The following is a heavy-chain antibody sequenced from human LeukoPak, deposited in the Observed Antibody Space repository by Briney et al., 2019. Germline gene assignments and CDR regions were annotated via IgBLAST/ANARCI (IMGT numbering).Heavy chain of an antibody. CDR3: ARRWAVAGDYYFDY. D-gene: IGHD6-19*01. J-gene: IGHJ4*02. Sequence: KSSETLSLTCTVSGGSITNYYWSWTRQPPGKGLEWIGYIYYSGSTNYNPSLKSRVTISVDTSKNQFSLKLSSVTAADTAVYYCARRWAVAGDYYFDYWGQGTLVTVSS. V-gene: IGHV4-59*08. CDR1: GGSITNYY. CDR2: IYYSGST.